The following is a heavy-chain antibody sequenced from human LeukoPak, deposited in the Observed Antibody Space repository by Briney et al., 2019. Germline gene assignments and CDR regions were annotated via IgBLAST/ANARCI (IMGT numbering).Heavy chain of an antibody. D-gene: IGHD3-22*01. CDR1: GYVFSDFI. Sequence: ASVKVSCRASGYVFSDFIMHWVRQAPGQGLEWMGSINPKTGVTQYAQKFRGRVTLTRDTSATTAYMELSALRSGDTAIYFCSRAAGVGPWDSSDYCEVYYFDFWGQGTLISVSS. CDR2: INPKTGVT. CDR3: SRAAGVGPWDSSDYCEVYYFDF. V-gene: IGHV1-2*02. J-gene: IGHJ4*02.